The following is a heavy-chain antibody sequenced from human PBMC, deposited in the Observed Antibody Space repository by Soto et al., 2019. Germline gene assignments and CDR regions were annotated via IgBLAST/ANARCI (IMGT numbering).Heavy chain of an antibody. Sequence: PGGSLRLSCAASGFTFSSYAMHWVRQAPGKGLEWVAVISYDGSNKYYADSVKGRFTISRDNSKNTLYLQMNSLRAEDTAVYYCARDPEDFWSGYYDGLRSYFDYWGQGTLVTVS. V-gene: IGHV3-30-3*01. CDR2: ISYDGSNK. D-gene: IGHD3-3*01. J-gene: IGHJ4*02. CDR1: GFTFSSYA. CDR3: ARDPEDFWSGYYDGLRSYFDY.